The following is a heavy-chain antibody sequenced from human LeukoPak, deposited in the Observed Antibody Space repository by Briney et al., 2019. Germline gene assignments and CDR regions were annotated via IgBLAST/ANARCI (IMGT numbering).Heavy chain of an antibody. CDR2: IYYSGST. CDR1: GGSITSYF. Sequence: SETLSLTCTVSGGSITSYFWSWLRQSPGKGLEWIGYIYYSGSTNYNPSLKSRVTISVDTSKNQFSLKLSSVTAADTAVYYCARRGGSGRDDAFHIWGQGTMVIVSS. CDR3: ARRGGSGRDDAFHI. V-gene: IGHV4-59*08. J-gene: IGHJ3*02. D-gene: IGHD3-10*01.